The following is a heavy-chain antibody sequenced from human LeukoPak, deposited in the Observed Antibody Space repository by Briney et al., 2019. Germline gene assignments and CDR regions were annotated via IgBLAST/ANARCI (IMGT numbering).Heavy chain of an antibody. CDR3: AKGENYYDSSASYYYYYMDV. D-gene: IGHD3-22*01. CDR2: ISGSGGST. Sequence: PGGSLILSCAASGFTFSSYAMSWVRQAPGKGLEWVSAISGSGGSTYYADSVKGRFTISRDNSKNTLYLQMNSLRAEDTAVYYCAKGENYYDSSASYYYYYMDVWGKGTTVTVSS. J-gene: IGHJ6*03. V-gene: IGHV3-23*01. CDR1: GFTFSSYA.